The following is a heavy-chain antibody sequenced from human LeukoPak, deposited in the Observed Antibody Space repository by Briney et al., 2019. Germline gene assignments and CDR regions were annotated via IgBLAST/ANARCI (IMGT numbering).Heavy chain of an antibody. Sequence: SETLSLTCSVSDDSITMYYWTWIRQPPGKGLEWIGYVNHTGSTNFNPSLNGRVSISSDTTKSLFSLRLRSVTAADTAVYFCARGRVSSSTWYSTHYYYFYMDVWGKGTTVTVSS. V-gene: IGHV4-59*01. CDR1: DDSITMYY. CDR2: VNHTGST. CDR3: ARGRVSSSTWYSTHYYYFYMDV. D-gene: IGHD1-1*01. J-gene: IGHJ6*03.